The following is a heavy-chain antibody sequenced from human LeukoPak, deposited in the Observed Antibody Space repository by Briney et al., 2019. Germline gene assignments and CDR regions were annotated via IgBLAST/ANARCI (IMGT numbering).Heavy chain of an antibody. J-gene: IGHJ4*02. CDR1: GYTFTDYY. CDR3: ARMAMDPAMVTNFFDL. V-gene: IGHV1-46*01. D-gene: IGHD5-18*01. CDR2: IHPNGGST. Sequence: GASVKISCKASGYTFTDYYMYWVRQAPGQGPECMGVIHPNGGSTTYAQKFQGRVTLTKDTATSTVYIELSSLRSDDTAVYYCARMAMDPAMVTNFFDLWGQGTLLTVSA.